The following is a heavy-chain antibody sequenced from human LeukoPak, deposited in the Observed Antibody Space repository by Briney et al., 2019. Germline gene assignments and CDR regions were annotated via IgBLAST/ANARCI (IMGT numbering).Heavy chain of an antibody. D-gene: IGHD2-2*01. Sequence: PSETLSLTCTVSGGSISSSSYYWGWIRQPPGKGLEWIGSIYYSGSTNYNPSLKSRVTMSVDTSKNQFSLKLSSVTAADTAVYYCARVGHCSSTSCYAVFSDAFDIWGQGTMVTVSS. CDR2: IYYSGST. J-gene: IGHJ3*02. V-gene: IGHV4-39*07. CDR3: ARVGHCSSTSCYAVFSDAFDI. CDR1: GGSISSSSYY.